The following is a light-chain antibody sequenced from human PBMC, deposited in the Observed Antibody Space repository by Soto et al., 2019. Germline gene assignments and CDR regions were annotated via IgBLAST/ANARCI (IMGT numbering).Light chain of an antibody. V-gene: IGKV1-5*01. CDR2: DAS. CDR1: QSISTW. Sequence: DIQMTQSPSTLSASVGDRVTITCRASQSISTWLAWYQQKPGKAPKFLIYDASSLESGVPSRFNGSGSGTEFTLTISSLQPDDFATYYCQQYNSYPRTVGQGTKVDSK. CDR3: QQYNSYPRT. J-gene: IGKJ1*01.